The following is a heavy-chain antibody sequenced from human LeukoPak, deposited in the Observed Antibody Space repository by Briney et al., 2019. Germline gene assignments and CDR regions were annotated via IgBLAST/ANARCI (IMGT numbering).Heavy chain of an antibody. CDR2: IAWDEDK. J-gene: IGHJ4*02. Sequence: SGPTLVNPTQTFTLTCTFSGVSLSTSGMCVSWIRQPPGKALEWLARIAWDEDKYYTTSLKTRLTISKDTSKNQVVLTMTNMDPVDTATYYCARLPGSSSENFDYWGQGTLVTVSS. V-gene: IGHV2-70*11. CDR3: ARLPGSSSENFDY. CDR1: GVSLSTSGMC. D-gene: IGHD6-6*01.